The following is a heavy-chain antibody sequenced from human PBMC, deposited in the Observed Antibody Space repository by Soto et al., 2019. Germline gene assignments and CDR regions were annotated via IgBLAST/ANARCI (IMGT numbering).Heavy chain of an antibody. CDR2: ISWNSGSI. CDR1: GFTFDDYA. CDR3: AKGSGSYYAPDGFDY. V-gene: IGHV3-9*01. J-gene: IGHJ4*02. Sequence: PGGSLRLSCAASGFTFDDYAMHWVRQAPGKGLEWVSGISWNSGSIGYADSVKGRFTISRDNAKNSLYLQMNSLRAEDTALYYCAKGSGSYYAPDGFDYWGQGTLVTVSS. D-gene: IGHD1-26*01.